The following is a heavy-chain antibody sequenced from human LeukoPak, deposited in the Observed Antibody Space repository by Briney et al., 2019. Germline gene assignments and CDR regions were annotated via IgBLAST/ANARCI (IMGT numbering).Heavy chain of an antibody. Sequence: ASVKVSCTASGGTFSRYAISWVRQAPGQGLEWMGGIIPIFGTANYAQKFQGRVTITADESTSTAYMELSSLRSEDTAVYYCARAHYDSSGYFPWGTYFDYWGQGTLVTVSS. CDR3: ARAHYDSSGYFPWGTYFDY. D-gene: IGHD3-22*01. J-gene: IGHJ4*02. CDR1: GGTFSRYA. V-gene: IGHV1-69*13. CDR2: IIPIFGTA.